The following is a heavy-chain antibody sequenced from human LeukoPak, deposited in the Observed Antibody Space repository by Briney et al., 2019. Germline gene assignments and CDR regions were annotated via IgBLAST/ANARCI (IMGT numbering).Heavy chain of an antibody. V-gene: IGHV3-9*01. D-gene: IGHD6-19*01. CDR3: AKAVWSSGWEYYFDY. CDR2: ISWNSGSI. J-gene: IGHJ4*02. CDR1: GFTFDEYA. Sequence: GGSLRLSCAASGFTFDEYAMHWVRQAPGKGLEWVSGISWNSGSIGYADSVKGRFTISRDNSKNTLYLQMNSLRAEDTAVYYCAKAVWSSGWEYYFDYWGQGTLVTVSS.